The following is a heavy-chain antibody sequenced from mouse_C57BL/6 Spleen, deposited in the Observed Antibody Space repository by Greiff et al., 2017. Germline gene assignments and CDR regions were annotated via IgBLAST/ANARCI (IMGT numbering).Heavy chain of an antibody. Sequence: QVQLQQSGAELMTPGASVKLSCKATGYTFTGYWIEWVKQRPGHGLEWIVEILPGSGSTNYNEKFNGKAIFTADTSSNTAYMQISSLTTEDSAIYYCARDFTTVVALEYCFAYWGQGTPLTVSS. CDR1: GYTFTGYW. J-gene: IGHJ2*01. V-gene: IGHV1-9*01. CDR3: ARDFTTVVALEYCFAY. CDR2: ILPGSGST. D-gene: IGHD1-1*01.